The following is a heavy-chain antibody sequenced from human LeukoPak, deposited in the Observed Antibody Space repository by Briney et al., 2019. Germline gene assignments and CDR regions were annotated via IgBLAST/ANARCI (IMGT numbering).Heavy chain of an antibody. J-gene: IGHJ4*02. Sequence: ETLSLTCGVYGGSFSNYDWNWVRQAPGKGLEWMANIKQDGSENFYADSLKGRFTISRDNAKNSVFLQMSSLRAEDTAVYYCARGRFTDNGVFDYWGRGTLVIVSS. CDR2: IKQDGSEN. CDR3: ARGRFTDNGVFDY. V-gene: IGHV3-7*01. D-gene: IGHD1-14*01. CDR1: GGSFSNYD.